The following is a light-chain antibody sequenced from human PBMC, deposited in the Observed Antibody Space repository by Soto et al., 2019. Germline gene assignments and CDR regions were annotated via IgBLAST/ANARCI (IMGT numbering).Light chain of an antibody. V-gene: IGKV3-11*01. CDR1: QTFSGY. Sequence: EIVLTQSPATLSLSPGERATLSCRASQTFSGYLVWYQQKPGQAPRLLIFGASNRATGVPARFSASGSGTDFTLTISSLEPEDFAVYYCQQRTNWPRTFGGGTKVDIK. CDR2: GAS. CDR3: QQRTNWPRT. J-gene: IGKJ4*01.